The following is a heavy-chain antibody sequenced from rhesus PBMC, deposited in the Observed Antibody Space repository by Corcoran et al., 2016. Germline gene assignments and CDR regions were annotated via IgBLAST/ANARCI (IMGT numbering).Heavy chain of an antibody. J-gene: IGHJ6*01. Sequence: QVQLQESGPGLVKPSETLSLTCTVSGGSLSGYYTWNWIRQSPGTGLEWSGAVYVNSASTNYNPSLKSRVTISKDTSKNQFSLRLTSVTAADTAVYYCARQGYTDHLGGLDSWGQGVVVTVSS. V-gene: IGHV4-143*01. CDR2: VYVNSAST. CDR3: ARQGYTDHLGGLDS. D-gene: IGHD2-39*02. CDR1: GGSLSGYYT.